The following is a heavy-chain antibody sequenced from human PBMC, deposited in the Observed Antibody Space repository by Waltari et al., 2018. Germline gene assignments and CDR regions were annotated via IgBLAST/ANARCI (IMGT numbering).Heavy chain of an antibody. V-gene: IGHV4-34*01. D-gene: IGHD1-26*01. CDR3: ARVLRYGATGDFDY. J-gene: IGHJ4*02. CDR2: INHSGNT. Sequence: QVQLQQWGAGLLKPSETLSLTCAVYGGSFSVYYWSWIRQPPGKGLEWIGEINHSGNTYYKPSLKSRVTISVDTSKNHFSLKLSSVTAADTAVYYCARVLRYGATGDFDYWGQGTLVTVSS. CDR1: GGSFSVYY.